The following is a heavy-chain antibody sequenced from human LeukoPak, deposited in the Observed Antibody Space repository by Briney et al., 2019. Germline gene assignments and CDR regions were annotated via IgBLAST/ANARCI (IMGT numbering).Heavy chain of an antibody. CDR3: ARVPGGALNWFDP. D-gene: IGHD1-1*01. J-gene: IGHJ5*02. CDR1: GYSISSSYY. Sequence: KPSETLSLTCTVSGYSISSSYYWGWIRQPPGKGLEWIGTIYYSGSTYYNPSLKSRVTISVDTSKNQFSLKLSSVTAADTAVYHCARVPGGALNWFDPWGQGTLVTVSS. CDR2: IYYSGST. V-gene: IGHV4-38-2*02.